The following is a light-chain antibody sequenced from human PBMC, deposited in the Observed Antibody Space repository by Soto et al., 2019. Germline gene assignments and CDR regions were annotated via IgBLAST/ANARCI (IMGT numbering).Light chain of an antibody. Sequence: DIQMTQSPSSVSASVGDRVTITCRASQGIGSLLAWYQQNPGKAPNLLIHTASSLQSGVPSRFSGSGSGTDFTISVSSQQPEDFATYCFQQANSFPLPFGGGTKVEI. CDR1: QGIGSL. CDR2: TAS. V-gene: IGKV1-12*01. J-gene: IGKJ4*01. CDR3: QQANSFPLP.